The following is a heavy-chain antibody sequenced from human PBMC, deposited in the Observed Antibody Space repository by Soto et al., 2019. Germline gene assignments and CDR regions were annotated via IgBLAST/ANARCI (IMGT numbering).Heavy chain of an antibody. V-gene: IGHV4-31*03. D-gene: IGHD5-12*01. CDR3: ARDAFPRGEGLRFTFRAWFDP. J-gene: IGHJ5*02. CDR2: IYYSGST. CDR1: GGSISSGGYY. Sequence: SETLSLTCTVSGGSISSGGYYWSWIRQHPGKGLEWIGYIYYSGSTYYNPSLKSRVTISVDTSKNQFSLKLSSVTAADTAVYYCARDAFPRGEGLRFTFRAWFDPWGQGTLVTVSS.